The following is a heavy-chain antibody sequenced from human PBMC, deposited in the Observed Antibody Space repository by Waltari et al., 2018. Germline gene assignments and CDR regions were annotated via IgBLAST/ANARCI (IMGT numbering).Heavy chain of an antibody. D-gene: IGHD6-6*01. CDR2: MTASGLM. CDR3: AKDEGARLAPTFGMDA. Sequence: EMQLLESGGALVQPGESLRLSCAASGFPFSTSTMNWVRQAPGKGLEWVAVMTASGLMHYGDSVKGRFIISRDNSKNTLYLEMYRLRVEDTARYYCAKDEGARLAPTFGMDAWGQGTTVIVS. J-gene: IGHJ6*02. V-gene: IGHV3-23*01. CDR1: GFPFSTST.